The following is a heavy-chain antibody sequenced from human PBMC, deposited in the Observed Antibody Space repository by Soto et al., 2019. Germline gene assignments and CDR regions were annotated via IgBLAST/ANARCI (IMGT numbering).Heavy chain of an antibody. V-gene: IGHV1-18*01. CDR1: GYTFTSYG. CDR3: AGDAAAGLNDY. CDR2: ISAHNGNT. Sequence: QVQLGQSGAEVNKPGASVKVPCKASGYTFTSYGISWVRQAPGQGLEWMGWISAHNGNTKYVQQFQGRVTMTTDTSTSTAYMELRRLRSDDTAVYYCAGDAAAGLNDYWGEGTLVSVSS. D-gene: IGHD6-13*01. J-gene: IGHJ4*02.